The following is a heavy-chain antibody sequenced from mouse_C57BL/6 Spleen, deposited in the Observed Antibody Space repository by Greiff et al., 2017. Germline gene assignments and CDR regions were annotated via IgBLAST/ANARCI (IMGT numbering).Heavy chain of an antibody. CDR2: IYPSDSET. J-gene: IGHJ2*01. D-gene: IGHD2-3*01. CDR3: ARDGLLYYFDY. Sequence: VQLQQPGAELVRPGSSVKLSCKASGYTFTSYWMDWVKQRPGQGLEWIGNIYPSDSETHYNQKFKDKATLSVDKSSSTAYMQLSGLTSEDSAVYYCARDGLLYYFDYWGQGTTLTVSS. CDR1: GYTFTSYW. V-gene: IGHV1-61*01.